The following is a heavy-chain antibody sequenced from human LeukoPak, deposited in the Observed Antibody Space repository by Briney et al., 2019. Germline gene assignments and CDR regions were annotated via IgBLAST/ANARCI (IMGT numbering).Heavy chain of an antibody. J-gene: IGHJ4*02. CDR2: IFNSGST. Sequence: PSETLSLTCTVSGGSISSSKYYWGWIRQPPGKGLEWIGTIFNSGSTHYNPSLKSRVTISVDTSKNQFSLKLSSVTAADTAVYYCARGQSGYPYYFDYWGQGTLVTVSS. V-gene: IGHV4-39*07. CDR1: GGSISSSKYY. CDR3: ARGQSGYPYYFDY. D-gene: IGHD3-3*01.